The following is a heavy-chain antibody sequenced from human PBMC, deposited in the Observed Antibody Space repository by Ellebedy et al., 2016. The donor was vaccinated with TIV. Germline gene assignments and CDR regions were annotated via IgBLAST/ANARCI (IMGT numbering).Heavy chain of an antibody. CDR1: GFTFSAYW. V-gene: IGHV3-7*01. CDR3: AKTGFYYYYGMDV. J-gene: IGHJ6*02. CDR2: IKQDGSEK. Sequence: PGGSLRLSCAASGFTFSAYWMTWVRQAPGTGLQWVANIKQDGSEKFYVDSVKGRFTISRDNAKNSLFLQMTSLRAEDTAVYYFAKTGFYYYYGMDVWGQGTTVTVSS.